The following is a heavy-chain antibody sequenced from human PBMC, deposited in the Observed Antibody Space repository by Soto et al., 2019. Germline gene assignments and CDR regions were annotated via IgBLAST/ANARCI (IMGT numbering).Heavy chain of an antibody. CDR1: GGSISSYY. Sequence: SETLSLTCTVSGGSISSYYWSWIRQPPGKGLEWIGYIYYSGSTNYNPSLKSRVTISVDTSKNQFSLKLSSVTAADTAVYYCARGVAADDDYFDYWGQGTVVTVSS. D-gene: IGHD6-13*01. CDR2: IYYSGST. J-gene: IGHJ4*02. CDR3: ARGVAADDDYFDY. V-gene: IGHV4-59*01.